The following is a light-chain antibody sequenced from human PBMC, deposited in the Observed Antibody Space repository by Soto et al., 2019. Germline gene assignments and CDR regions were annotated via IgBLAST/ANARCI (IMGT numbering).Light chain of an antibody. V-gene: IGLV2-14*01. J-gene: IGLJ1*01. CDR3: SSYTDSSNYV. CDR1: SSDAGGYKY. CDR2: EVS. Sequence: QSVLTQPASVSGSPGQSITISCTGTSSDAGGYKYVSWYQHHPGKAPKLMIYEVSYRPSGVSNRFSGSKSGNTASLTISGLQAEDEADYYCSSYTDSSNYVFGTGTKVTVL.